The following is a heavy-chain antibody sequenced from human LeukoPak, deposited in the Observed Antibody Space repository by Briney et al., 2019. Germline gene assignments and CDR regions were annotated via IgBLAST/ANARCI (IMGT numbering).Heavy chain of an antibody. CDR1: GFTFDDYA. D-gene: IGHD3-10*01. V-gene: IGHV3-43*02. CDR2: ISGHGDST. J-gene: IGHJ4*02. Sequence: GRSLRLSCAASGFTFDDYAMHWVRQAPGKGLEWVSLISGHGDSTNYADSVKGRFTISRDNSKNSLYPQMNSLRTEDTALYYCAKDIPGRGTAFDYWGQGTLVTVSS. CDR3: AKDIPGRGTAFDY.